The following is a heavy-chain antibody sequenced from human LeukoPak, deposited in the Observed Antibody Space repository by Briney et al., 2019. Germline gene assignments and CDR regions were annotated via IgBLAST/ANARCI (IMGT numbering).Heavy chain of an antibody. CDR3: ARYADGIFY. V-gene: IGHV3-74*01. D-gene: IGHD1-14*01. CDR1: GFTFSSSW. Sequence: GGSLRLSCAASGFTFSSSWMHWVRQAPGKGLIWVSRVNGDGTGTIYVDSVKGRFTISRDNAKNTLYLQMNSLRAEDTAVYYCARYADGIFYWGQGTLVTVSS. CDR2: VNGDGTGT. J-gene: IGHJ4*02.